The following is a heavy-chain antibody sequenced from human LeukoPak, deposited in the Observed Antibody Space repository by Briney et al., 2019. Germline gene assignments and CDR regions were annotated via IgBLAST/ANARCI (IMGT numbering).Heavy chain of an antibody. CDR3: VRDGISYYDTLDAFDI. V-gene: IGHV4-61*02. CDR1: GGSISSGSYY. Sequence: PSQTLSLTCTVSGGSISSGSYYWSWIRQPAGKGLEWIGRIYTSGSTNYNPSLKSRVTISVDTSKNQFSLKLSSVTAADTAVYYCVRDGISYYDTLDAFDIWGQGTMVTVSS. J-gene: IGHJ3*02. CDR2: IYTSGST. D-gene: IGHD3-22*01.